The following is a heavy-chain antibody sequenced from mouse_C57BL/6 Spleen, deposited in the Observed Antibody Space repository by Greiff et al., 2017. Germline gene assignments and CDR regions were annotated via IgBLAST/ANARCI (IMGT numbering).Heavy chain of an antibody. D-gene: IGHD1-1*01. Sequence: QVQLQQPGAELVMPGASVKLSCKASGYTFTSYWMHWVKQRPGQGLEWIGEIDPSDSYTNYNQKFKGKSTLTVDKSSSTAYMQRSSLTSEDSAVYYCTSCCGSNGYFDVWGTGTTVTVSS. CDR3: TSCCGSNGYFDV. CDR1: GYTFTSYW. J-gene: IGHJ1*03. CDR2: IDPSDSYT. V-gene: IGHV1-69*01.